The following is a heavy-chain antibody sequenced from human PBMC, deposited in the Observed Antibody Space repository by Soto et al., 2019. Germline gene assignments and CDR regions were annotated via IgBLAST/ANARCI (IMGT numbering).Heavy chain of an antibody. D-gene: IGHD3-10*01. J-gene: IGHJ4*02. V-gene: IGHV3-11*01. CDR2: ISGSGTTI. CDR3: AGDVHYSTSDY. Sequence: QVQLVESGGGLVKPGGSLRLSCGASGFSFSDHDMTWIRQAPGKGLEWVSYISGSGTTIYYTDSVKGRFTVSRDNAKNSVYLQMNSLRVEDTAVYYCAGDVHYSTSDYWGEGTLVTVSS. CDR1: GFSFSDHD.